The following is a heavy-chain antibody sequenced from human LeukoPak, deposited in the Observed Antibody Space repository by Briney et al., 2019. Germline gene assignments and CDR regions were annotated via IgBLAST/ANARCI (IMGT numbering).Heavy chain of an antibody. CDR3: AKDKVGRAFWSGYYNYYYYMDV. D-gene: IGHD3-3*01. J-gene: IGHJ6*03. V-gene: IGHV3-43D*03. Sequence: GGSLRLSCAASGFTFDDYAMHWVRQAPGKGLEWVSLISWDGGSTYYADSVKGRFTISRDNSKNSLYLQMNSLRAEDTALYYCAKDKVGRAFWSGYYNYYYYMDVWGKGTTVTVSS. CDR1: GFTFDDYA. CDR2: ISWDGGST.